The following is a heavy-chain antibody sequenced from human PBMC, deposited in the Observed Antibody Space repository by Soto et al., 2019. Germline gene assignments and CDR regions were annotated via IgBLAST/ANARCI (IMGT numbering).Heavy chain of an antibody. CDR2: IGTAGDT. Sequence: EVQLVESGGGLVQPGGSLRLSCAASGFTFSSYDMHWVRQATGKGLEWVSAIGTAGDTYYPGSVKGRFTISRENAKNSLYLQMNSLRAGDTAVYYCARGQAAAGTGDWFDPWGQGTLVTVS. CDR1: GFTFSSYD. CDR3: ARGQAAAGTGDWFDP. J-gene: IGHJ5*02. D-gene: IGHD6-13*01. V-gene: IGHV3-13*01.